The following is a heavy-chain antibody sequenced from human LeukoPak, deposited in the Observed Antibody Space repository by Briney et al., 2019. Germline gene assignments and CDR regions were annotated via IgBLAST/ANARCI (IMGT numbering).Heavy chain of an antibody. CDR3: AKDLGALLYIDY. J-gene: IGHJ4*02. V-gene: IGHV3-30*18. CDR2: ISYGGGNK. Sequence: GGSLRLSCAASGFTFSSYGMHWVRQAPGKGLEWVAVISYGGGNKYYADSVKGRFTISRDNSKSTLYLQMNSLRAEDTAVYHCAKDLGALLYIDYWGQGTLVTVSS. D-gene: IGHD1-14*01. CDR1: GFTFSSYG.